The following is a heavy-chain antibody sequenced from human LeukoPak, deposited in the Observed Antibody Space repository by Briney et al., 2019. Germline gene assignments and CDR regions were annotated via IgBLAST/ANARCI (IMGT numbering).Heavy chain of an antibody. CDR3: AKDTTSSGWSDFDY. Sequence: PGGSLRLSCAASGFAFSNYSMNWVRQAPGKGLEWVSGISWNSGSIGYADSVKGRFTISRDNAKNSLYLQMNSLRAEDTALYYCAKDTTSSGWSDFDYWGQGTLVTVSS. D-gene: IGHD6-19*01. CDR2: ISWNSGSI. J-gene: IGHJ4*02. V-gene: IGHV3-9*01. CDR1: GFAFSNYS.